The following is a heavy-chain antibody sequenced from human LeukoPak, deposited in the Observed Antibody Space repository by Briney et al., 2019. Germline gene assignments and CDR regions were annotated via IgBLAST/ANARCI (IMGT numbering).Heavy chain of an antibody. J-gene: IGHJ6*02. Sequence: SQTLSLTCAISGDSVSSNSAAWTWIRQSPSRGLEWLGGTYYRSKWYNDYAVSVKSRITINPDTSKNQFSLQLNSVTPEDTAVYYCARDQRMIGDYYYYYGMDVWGQGTTVTVSS. CDR1: GDSVSSNSAA. CDR3: ARDQRMIGDYYYYYGMDV. V-gene: IGHV6-1*01. D-gene: IGHD3-22*01. CDR2: TYYRSKWYN.